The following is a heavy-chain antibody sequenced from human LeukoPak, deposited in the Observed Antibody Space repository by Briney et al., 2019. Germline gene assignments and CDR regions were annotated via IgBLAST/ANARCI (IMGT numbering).Heavy chain of an antibody. J-gene: IGHJ4*02. CDR3: ARGVLYVWGAYYFDV. Sequence: PGGSLRLSRAASGFAPGTYWMHWVRQAPGKGLVWVARISTDGSKITYADSVKGRFSISRDHAKNTVYLQMNSLRVDDTAVYYCARGVLYVWGAYYFDVWGQGTLVTVSS. CDR1: GFAPGTYW. V-gene: IGHV3-74*03. CDR2: ISTDGSKI. D-gene: IGHD3-10*02.